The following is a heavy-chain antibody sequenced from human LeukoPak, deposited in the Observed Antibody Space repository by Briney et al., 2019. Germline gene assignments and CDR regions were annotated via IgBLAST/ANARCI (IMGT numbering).Heavy chain of an antibody. D-gene: IGHD6-13*01. J-gene: IGHJ3*02. CDR3: ARVIAAAGTDWDAFDI. CDR1: GGYISSYH. Sequence: SETLSLTRTVSGGYISSYHWSWSRQPPGEGLGGIGYIYYSGSTNYNPSLKSRVTISVDTSKNQFSLKLSSVTAADTAVYYCARVIAAAGTDWDAFDIWGQGTMVTVS. CDR2: IYYSGST. V-gene: IGHV4-59*01.